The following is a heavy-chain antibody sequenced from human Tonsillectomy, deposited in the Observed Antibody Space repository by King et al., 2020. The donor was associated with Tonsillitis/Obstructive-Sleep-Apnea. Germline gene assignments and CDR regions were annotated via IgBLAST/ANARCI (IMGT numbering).Heavy chain of an antibody. CDR3: AKARTPIVVVPAAMEG. CDR2: ISGSSHST. CDR1: GFTFSSYA. J-gene: IGHJ4*02. Sequence: VQLVESGGGLVQPGGSLKLSCAASGFTFSSYAMNWVRQAPGKGLEWVSTISGSSHSTYYGDSVKGRCTISRDNSKNTLYLQMNSLRAEDTAVYYCAKARTPIVVVPAAMEGWGQGTLVTVSS. V-gene: IGHV3-23*04. D-gene: IGHD2-2*01.